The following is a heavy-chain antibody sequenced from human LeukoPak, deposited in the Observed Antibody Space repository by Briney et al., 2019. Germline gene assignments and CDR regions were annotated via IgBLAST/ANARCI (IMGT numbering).Heavy chain of an antibody. CDR3: AKGPGTRFHYYYGMDV. J-gene: IGHJ6*02. CDR1: GFTFSSYA. D-gene: IGHD1-1*01. CDR2: ISGSGGST. Sequence: GGSLRLSCAASGFTFSSYAMSWVRQAPGKGLEWVSAISGSGGSTYYADSVKGRFTISRDNSKNTLYLQMNSLRAEDTAVYYCAKGPGTRFHYYYGMDVWGQGTTVTVSS. V-gene: IGHV3-23*01.